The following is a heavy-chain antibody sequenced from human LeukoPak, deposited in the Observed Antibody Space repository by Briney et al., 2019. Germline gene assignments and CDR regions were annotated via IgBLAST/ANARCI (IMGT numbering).Heavy chain of an antibody. Sequence: GGSLRLSCKTSGFTFSSYSMNWARQAPGKGLEWVSSISSTSDYIYYADSVKGRFTISRDNAKNSLELQMNSLRAEDTAVYYCARALRFDWFSAFWGQGTPVTVSS. CDR2: ISSTSDYI. CDR1: GFTFSSYS. J-gene: IGHJ4*02. D-gene: IGHD3-9*01. CDR3: ARALRFDWFSAF. V-gene: IGHV3-21*06.